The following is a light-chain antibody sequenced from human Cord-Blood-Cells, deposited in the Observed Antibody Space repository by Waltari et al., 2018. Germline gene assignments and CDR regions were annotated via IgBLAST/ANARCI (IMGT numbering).Light chain of an antibody. CDR1: SSDVGGYYY. CDR2: YVS. V-gene: IGLV2-11*01. J-gene: IGLJ1*01. Sequence: QSPLTQPRPVSGSPGPSVTIPCTGTSSDVGGYYYVSWYQQHPGKAPKLMIYYVSKRPSGVPDRFSGSKSGNTASLTISGLQAEDEADYYCCSYAGSYTYVFGTGTKVTVL. CDR3: CSYAGSYTYV.